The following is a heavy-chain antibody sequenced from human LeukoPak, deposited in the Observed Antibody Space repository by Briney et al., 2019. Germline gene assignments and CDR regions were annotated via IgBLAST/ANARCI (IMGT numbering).Heavy chain of an antibody. CDR2: ISNDGGST. CDR3: LRWSDY. J-gene: IGHJ4*02. CDR1: GFSFSSYA. Sequence: GGSLRLSCAASGFSFSSYAMHWVRQAPGKGLEYVSAISNDGGSTFYANSVKGRFTISRDNSKNMVYLQMDSLRAEDMAVYYCLRWSDYWGQGTLVTVSS. V-gene: IGHV3-64*01. D-gene: IGHD4-23*01.